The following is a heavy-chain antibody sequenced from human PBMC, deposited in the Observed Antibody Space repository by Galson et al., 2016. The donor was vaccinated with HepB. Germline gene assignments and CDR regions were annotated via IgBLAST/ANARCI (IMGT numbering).Heavy chain of an antibody. J-gene: IGHJ6*02. D-gene: IGHD6-13*01. CDR1: GFTFDDYA. Sequence: SLRLSCAASGFTFDDYAMHWVRQAPGKGLEWVSLISWDGGSTYYADSVKGRFTISRDNSKNSLYLQMNSLRAEDTALYYCAKDIQRDSSSWYGGIYCMDVWGQGTTVTVSS. V-gene: IGHV3-43D*03. CDR2: ISWDGGST. CDR3: AKDIQRDSSSWYGGIYCMDV.